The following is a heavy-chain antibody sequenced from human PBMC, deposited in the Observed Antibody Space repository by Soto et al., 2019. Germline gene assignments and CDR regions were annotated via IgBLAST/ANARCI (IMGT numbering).Heavy chain of an antibody. J-gene: IGHJ6*02. V-gene: IGHV4-34*01. Sequence: SETLSLTCAVYGGSFSGYYWSWIRQPPGKGLEWIGEINHSGSTNYNPSLKSRVTISVDTSKNQFSLKLSSVTAADTAVYYCAREPKVLLWFGELYYYYGMDVWGQGNTVT. CDR3: AREPKVLLWFGELYYYYGMDV. D-gene: IGHD3-10*01. CDR1: GGSFSGYY. CDR2: INHSGST.